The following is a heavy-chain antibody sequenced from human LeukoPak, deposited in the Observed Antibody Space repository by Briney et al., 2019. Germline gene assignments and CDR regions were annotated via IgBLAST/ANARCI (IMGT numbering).Heavy chain of an antibody. J-gene: IGHJ4*02. CDR3: ARESAVATGAFDY. CDR1: GFTFSHYG. Sequence: GGSLRLSCVASGFTFSHYGISWVRQAPGKGLEWVSHTTGSGDISHYADSVQGRFTISRDNDKNSLFLQMSSLRGEDTAVYYCARESAVATGAFDYWGRGTLVTVSS. CDR2: TTGSGDIS. V-gene: IGHV3-48*01. D-gene: IGHD5-12*01.